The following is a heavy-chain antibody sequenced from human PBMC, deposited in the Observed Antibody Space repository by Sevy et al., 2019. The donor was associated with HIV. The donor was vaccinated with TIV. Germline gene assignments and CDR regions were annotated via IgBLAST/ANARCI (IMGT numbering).Heavy chain of an antibody. CDR1: DGSISSHY. J-gene: IGHJ4*02. V-gene: IGHV4-59*11. D-gene: IGHD1-1*01. Sequence: SETLSLTCTVSDGSISSHYWSWIRQPPGMGLQWIGYIYYSGSTNDNPSLKSRVTMSLDTSKNQFSLKLSSVTAADTAVYYCARLLRYNPCFDYWGQGALVTVSS. CDR3: ARLLRYNPCFDY. CDR2: IYYSGST.